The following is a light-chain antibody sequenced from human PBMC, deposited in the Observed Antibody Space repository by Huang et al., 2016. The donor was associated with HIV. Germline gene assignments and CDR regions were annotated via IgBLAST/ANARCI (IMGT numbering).Light chain of an antibody. V-gene: IGKV4-1*01. J-gene: IGKJ1*01. CDR2: WAA. CDR1: QSVFHSFNNKNY. CDR3: HQYYSSPQT. Sequence: DIVVTQSPGSLALSLGERAAINCTSSQSVFHSFNNKNYLSWYQLKPGQSPRLLIYWAATRESGVPDRFRGSGSGTDFTRTITSLQAEDVAVYYCHQYYSSPQTFGQGTKVEV.